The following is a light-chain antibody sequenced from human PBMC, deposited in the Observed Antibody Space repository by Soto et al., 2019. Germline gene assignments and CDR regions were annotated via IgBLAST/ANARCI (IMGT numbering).Light chain of an antibody. V-gene: IGLV2-23*01. Sequence: QSALTQPASVSGSPGQSITISCTGTSSDVGSYNLVSWYQQLPGKAPKLMIYEGNKRPSGVSNRFSGSKSGNTASLTISGLQAEDEAEYYCCSYAGRSTYVFGTGTKLTVL. CDR2: EGN. CDR3: CSYAGRSTYV. J-gene: IGLJ1*01. CDR1: SSDVGSYNL.